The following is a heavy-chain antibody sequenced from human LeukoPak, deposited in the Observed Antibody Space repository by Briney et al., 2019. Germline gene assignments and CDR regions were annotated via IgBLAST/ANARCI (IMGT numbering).Heavy chain of an antibody. Sequence: ASVKVSCKASGYTFTGYYMHWVRQAPGQGLEWMGWINPNSGGTNYAQKFQGRVTMTRDTSISTAYMELSRLRSDDTAVYYCATYDSSGYYSHDYWGQGTLVTVSS. CDR3: ATYDSSGYYSHDY. V-gene: IGHV1-2*02. J-gene: IGHJ4*02. D-gene: IGHD3-22*01. CDR1: GYTFTGYY. CDR2: INPNSGGT.